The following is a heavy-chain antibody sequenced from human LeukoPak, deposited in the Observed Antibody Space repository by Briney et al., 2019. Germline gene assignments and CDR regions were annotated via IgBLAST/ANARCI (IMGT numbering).Heavy chain of an antibody. CDR3: AKDIAKMVAATLPDY. J-gene: IGHJ4*02. V-gene: IGHV3-43D*03. CDR1: GFTFSSYE. Sequence: GGSLRLSCAASGFTFSSYEMNWVRQAPGKGLEWVSLISWDGGSTYYADSVKGRFTISRDNSKNSLYLQMNSLRAEDTALYYCAKDIAKMVAATLPDYWGQGTLVTVSS. CDR2: ISWDGGST. D-gene: IGHD2-15*01.